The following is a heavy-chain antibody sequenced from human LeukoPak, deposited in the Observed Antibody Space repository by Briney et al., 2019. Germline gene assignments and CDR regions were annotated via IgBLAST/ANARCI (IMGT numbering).Heavy chain of an antibody. CDR2: INHSGST. Sequence: SETLSLTRAVYGGSFSGYYWSWIRQPPGKGLEWIGEINHSGSTNYNPSLKSRVTISVDTSKNQFSLKLSSVTAADTAVYYCAREGVAAAGTLYYFDYWGQGTLVTVSS. CDR3: AREGVAAAGTLYYFDY. V-gene: IGHV4-34*01. J-gene: IGHJ4*02. D-gene: IGHD6-13*01. CDR1: GGSFSGYY.